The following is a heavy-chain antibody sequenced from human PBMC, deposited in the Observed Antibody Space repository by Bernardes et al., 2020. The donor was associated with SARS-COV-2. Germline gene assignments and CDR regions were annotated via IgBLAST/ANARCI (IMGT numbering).Heavy chain of an antibody. J-gene: IGHJ5*02. CDR2: ISSSSSTI. CDR1: GFTFSSYS. D-gene: IGHD6-13*01. V-gene: IGHV3-48*01. CDR3: ARVAAAGWDWFDP. Sequence: GGSLRLSCAASGFTFSSYSMNWVRQAPGKGLEWVSYISSSSSTIYYADSVKGRFTISRDNAKNSLYLQMNSLRAEDTAVYYCARVAAAGWDWFDPWGQGTLVTVSS.